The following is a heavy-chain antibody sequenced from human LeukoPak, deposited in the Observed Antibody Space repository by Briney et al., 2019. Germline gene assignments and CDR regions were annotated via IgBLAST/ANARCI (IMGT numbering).Heavy chain of an antibody. CDR1: GGSFSGYY. Sequence: SETLSLTCAVYGGSFSGYYWSWIRQPPGKGLEWIGEINHSGSTNYNPSLKSRVTISVDTSKNQFSLKLSSVTAADTAVYYCARVVSPYCSGGSCYLYLGHYYYYMDVWGKGTTVTVSS. D-gene: IGHD2-15*01. CDR3: ARVVSPYCSGGSCYLYLGHYYYYMDV. CDR2: INHSGST. J-gene: IGHJ6*03. V-gene: IGHV4-34*01.